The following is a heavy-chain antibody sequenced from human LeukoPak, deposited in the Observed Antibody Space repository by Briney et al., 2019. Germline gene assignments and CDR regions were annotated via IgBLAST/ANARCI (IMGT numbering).Heavy chain of an antibody. CDR1: GGSMNRGNYY. Sequence: SQTLSLTCTVSGGSMNRGNYYWSWIRQPAGKGLEWIGRMYTSGSTNYNPSLKSRVTMSVDTSKNQFSLKLSSVTAADTAVYYCASSLYGSGSYYDYWGQGTLVTVSS. CDR2: MYTSGST. D-gene: IGHD3-10*01. CDR3: ASSLYGSGSYYDY. J-gene: IGHJ4*02. V-gene: IGHV4-61*02.